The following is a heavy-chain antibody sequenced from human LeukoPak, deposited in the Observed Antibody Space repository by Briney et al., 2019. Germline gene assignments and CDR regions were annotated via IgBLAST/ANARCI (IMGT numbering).Heavy chain of an antibody. D-gene: IGHD3-10*01. CDR1: GGSISSGGYS. V-gene: IGHV4-30-2*01. CDR2: IYHSGST. Sequence: SQTLSLTCAVSGGSISSGGYSWSWIRQPPGKGLEWIGYIYHSGSTYYNPSLKSRVTISVDGSKNQFSLKLSSVTAADTAVYYCARIPLLWFGEVAFDIWGQGTMVTVSS. CDR3: ARIPLLWFGEVAFDI. J-gene: IGHJ3*02.